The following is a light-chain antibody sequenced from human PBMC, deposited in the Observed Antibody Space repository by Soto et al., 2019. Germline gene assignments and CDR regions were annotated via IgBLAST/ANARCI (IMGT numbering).Light chain of an antibody. J-gene: IGKJ1*01. CDR3: QQYDTSQT. CDR1: QSVSSNY. Sequence: EIVLTQSPGTLSLSPWERATLSCRASQSVSSNYLAWYQQKPGQAPRLLIYGASSRATGIPDRFSGSGSGTDFTLAISRLEPEDFAVYYCQQYDTSQTFGQGTKVEIK. CDR2: GAS. V-gene: IGKV3-20*01.